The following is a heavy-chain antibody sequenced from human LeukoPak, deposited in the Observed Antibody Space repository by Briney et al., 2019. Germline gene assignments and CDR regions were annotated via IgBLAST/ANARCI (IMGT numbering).Heavy chain of an antibody. CDR1: GFTFSSYG. J-gene: IGHJ4*02. CDR3: AKRVRRGVSIAAAGSLGY. Sequence: PGGSLRLSCAASGFTFSSYGMHWVRQAPGKGLEWVAVISYDESNKYYADSVKGRFTISRDNSKNTLYLQMNSLRAEDTAVYYCAKRVRRGVSIAAAGSLGYWSQGTLVTVSS. CDR2: ISYDESNK. V-gene: IGHV3-30*18. D-gene: IGHD6-13*01.